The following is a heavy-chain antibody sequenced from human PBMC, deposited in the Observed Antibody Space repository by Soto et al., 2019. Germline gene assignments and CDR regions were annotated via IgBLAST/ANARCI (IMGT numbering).Heavy chain of an antibody. CDR1: GGSLTTIDYY. V-gene: IGHV4-39*01. CDR3: ARMARYCRPPSCYFVDP. Sequence: PSETLSLTCIVSGGSLTTIDYYWGWVRQPPGKGLEFIGSIYYTGSTNYNLSLRSRVTMSVDTSKSQFSLHLRSVTAADTAVYYCARMARYCRPPSCYFVDPWGQGTLVTVSS. CDR2: IYYTGST. J-gene: IGHJ5*02. D-gene: IGHD2-2*01.